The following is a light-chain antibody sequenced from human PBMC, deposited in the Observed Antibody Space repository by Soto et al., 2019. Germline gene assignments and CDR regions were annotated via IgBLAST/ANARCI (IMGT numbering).Light chain of an antibody. J-gene: IGKJ2*01. CDR2: GAS. V-gene: IGKV3-15*01. Sequence: EIVMTQSPDTLSVSPGERVTLSFRAIQSVSANLAWYRQKPGQSPRLLIYGASARVTGVPDRFTGSGSGTEFTLTISSLQSEDFAVYYCQQYNDWPRYTFGQGTKLEIK. CDR3: QQYNDWPRYT. CDR1: QSVSAN.